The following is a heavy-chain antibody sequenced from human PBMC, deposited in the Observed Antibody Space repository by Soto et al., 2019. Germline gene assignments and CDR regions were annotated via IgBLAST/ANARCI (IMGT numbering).Heavy chain of an antibody. CDR1: GFTFSDYW. CDR2: INREGGDS. D-gene: IGHD4-17*01. J-gene: IGHJ4*02. CDR3: AREIMTTVAIDY. Sequence: GGSLRLSCAASGFTFSDYWMHWVRQAPGKGLVWVSRINREGGDSTYADSVKGRFTISRDNAKNTLYLQMNGLRAEDTAVYYCAREIMTTVAIDYWGQGTLVTVPS. V-gene: IGHV3-74*01.